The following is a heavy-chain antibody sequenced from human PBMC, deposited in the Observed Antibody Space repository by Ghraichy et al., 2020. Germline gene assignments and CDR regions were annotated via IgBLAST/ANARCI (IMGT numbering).Heavy chain of an antibody. CDR3: AHRKGGSLAVFDY. J-gene: IGHJ4*02. CDR2: INWNDQK. V-gene: IGHV2-5*01. D-gene: IGHD2-8*01. Sequence: SGPTLVKPTQTLTLTCNFSGFSLTTGGVGVGWIRQPPGKALDWLALINWNDQKWYSPSLKTRLSIAKDTSKNQVVLTMTNIDPVDTGTYYCAHRKGGSLAVFDYWGQGTVVTVSS. CDR1: GFSLTTGGVG.